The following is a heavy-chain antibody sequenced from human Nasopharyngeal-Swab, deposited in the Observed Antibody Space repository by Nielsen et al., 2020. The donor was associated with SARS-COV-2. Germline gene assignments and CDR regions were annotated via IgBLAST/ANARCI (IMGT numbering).Heavy chain of an antibody. D-gene: IGHD6-6*01. CDR2: ISSSGSTI. CDR3: ARDGYSSSSSYYYYYGMDV. V-gene: IGHV3-11*01. Sequence: WIRQPPGKGLEWVSYISSSGSTIYYADSVKGRFTISRDNAKNSLHLQMNSLRAEDTAVYYCARDGYSSSSSYYYYYGMDVWGQGTTVTVSS. J-gene: IGHJ6*02.